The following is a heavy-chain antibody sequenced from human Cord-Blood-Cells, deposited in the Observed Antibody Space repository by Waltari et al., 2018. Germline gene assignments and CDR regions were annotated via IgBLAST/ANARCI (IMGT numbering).Heavy chain of an antibody. V-gene: IGHV1-69*01. CDR3: ARGCRDGYNYYFDY. CDR2: IIPIFGTA. J-gene: IGHJ4*02. CDR1: GGTFSSYV. D-gene: IGHD5-12*01. Sequence: QVQLVQSGAEVKKPGSSVKVSCKASGGTFSSYVISLGRQAPGHGLERMGGIIPIFGTANYAQKFQGRVTITADESTSTAYMELSSLRSEDTAVYYCARGCRDGYNYYFDYWGQGTLVTVSS.